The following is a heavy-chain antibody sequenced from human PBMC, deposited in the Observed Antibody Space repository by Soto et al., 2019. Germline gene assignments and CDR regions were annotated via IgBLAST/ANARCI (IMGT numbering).Heavy chain of an antibody. V-gene: IGHV3-13*01. J-gene: IGHJ4*02. Sequence: GGSLRLSCAASGFVFSDHDMHWVRQVPGKGLEWVSEIGVAGDTYYPDSVKGRFTISRENARKTLYLQMTSLRVGDTATYYCVRDRYYGSGSLFENWGQGTPVTVSS. CDR2: IGVAGDT. CDR1: GFVFSDHD. D-gene: IGHD3-10*01. CDR3: VRDRYYGSGSLFEN.